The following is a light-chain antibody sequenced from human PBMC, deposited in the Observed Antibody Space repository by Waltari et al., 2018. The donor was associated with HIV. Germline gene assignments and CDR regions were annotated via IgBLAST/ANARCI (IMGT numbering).Light chain of an antibody. V-gene: IGLV1-40*01. CDR3: QSYDSSLRGSV. CDR2: GNI. CDR1: SSNIGAGYA. J-gene: IGLJ2*01. Sequence: QSVLTQPPSVSGAPGQRVTFSCTGSSSNIGAGYAVHWYQQLPGTAPKLLISGNINRPSGVPDRFSGSKSGTSASLAITGLQAEDEADYYCQSYDSSLRGSVFGGGTKLTVL.